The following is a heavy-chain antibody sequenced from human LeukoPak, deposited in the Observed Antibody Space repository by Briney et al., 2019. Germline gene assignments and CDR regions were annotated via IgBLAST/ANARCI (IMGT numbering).Heavy chain of an antibody. D-gene: IGHD1-26*01. CDR1: RFAFHNYA. J-gene: IGHJ3*01. CDR2: ITADGGNI. CDR3: AKDWQWKLLTGAFNV. Sequence: PGGSLRLSCAASRFAFHNYAMTWIRQAPEKGLEWVSSITADGGNIKYADSAKGRFTISRDNSRNTLHLQMNSLREEDTAVYYCAKDWQWKLLTGAFNVWGQGTTVTVS. V-gene: IGHV3-23*01.